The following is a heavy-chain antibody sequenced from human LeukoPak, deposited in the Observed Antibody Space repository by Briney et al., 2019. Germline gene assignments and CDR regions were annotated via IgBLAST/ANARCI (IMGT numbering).Heavy chain of an antibody. CDR1: GYTFSPYW. V-gene: IGHV3-7*03. CDR3: TRENYVPDS. D-gene: IGHD3-10*02. CDR2: ISNGGSAT. Sequence: GGSLRLSCVASGYTFSPYWMSWVRQTPGKGLEWVASISNGGSATYYVDSVRGRFTISRDDAKNSLFLQMDGLRADDTAVYYCTRENYVPDSWGQGTLVTVSS. J-gene: IGHJ4*02.